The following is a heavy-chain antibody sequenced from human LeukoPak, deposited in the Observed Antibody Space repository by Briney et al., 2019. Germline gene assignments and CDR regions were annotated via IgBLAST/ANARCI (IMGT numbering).Heavy chain of an antibody. J-gene: IGHJ4*02. CDR2: INPNSGGT. V-gene: IGHV1-2*02. CDR1: GYTFTGYY. CDR3: AASPDYYDSSGYSYYFDY. D-gene: IGHD3-22*01. Sequence: PGASVKVSCKAPGYTFTGYYMHWVRQAPGQGLEWMGWINPNSGGTNYAQKFQGRVTMTRDTSISTAYMELSSLRSEDTAVYYCAASPDYYDSSGYSYYFDYWGQGTPVTVSS.